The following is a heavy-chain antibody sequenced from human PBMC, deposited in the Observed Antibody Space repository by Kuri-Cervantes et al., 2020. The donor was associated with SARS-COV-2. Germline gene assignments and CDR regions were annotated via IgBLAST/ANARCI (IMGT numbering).Heavy chain of an antibody. CDR2: VRGKENNYAT. CDR1: GFLFSASA. Sequence: GESLKISCEVSGFLFSASAIHWVRQGSGKGLEWVGRVRGKENNYATAYAASVKGRITISRDDSKNMAYLQMNSLKTEDTAVYYCAKGRLLREVYFDYWGQGTLVTVSS. D-gene: IGHD1-26*01. J-gene: IGHJ4*02. V-gene: IGHV3-73*01. CDR3: AKGRLLREVYFDY.